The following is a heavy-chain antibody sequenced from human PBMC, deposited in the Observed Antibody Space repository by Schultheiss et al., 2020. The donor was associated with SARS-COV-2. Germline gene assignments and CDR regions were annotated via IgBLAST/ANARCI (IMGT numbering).Heavy chain of an antibody. Sequence: SQTLSLTCAVSGGSISSGGYYWSWIRQPPGKGLEWIGYIYHSGSTYYNPSLKSRVTISVDRSKNQFSLKLSAVTAADTAVYYCARGGGDPPVDYWGQGTTVTVSS. V-gene: IGHV4-30-2*01. CDR1: GGSISSGGYY. CDR3: ARGGGDPPVDY. D-gene: IGHD3-10*01. J-gene: IGHJ6*02. CDR2: IYHSGST.